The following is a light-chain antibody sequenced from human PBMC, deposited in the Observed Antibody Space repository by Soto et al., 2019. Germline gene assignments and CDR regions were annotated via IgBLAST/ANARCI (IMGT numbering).Light chain of an antibody. CDR2: AAS. J-gene: IGKJ3*01. CDR3: QQINSYPFT. V-gene: IGKV1-9*01. Sequence: DIQLTQSPSFLSASVGDRVTITCRASQGISSYLAWYQQKPGKAPKLLIYAASTLQSGVPPRFSGSGSGTEFTLTISSLQPKDFATYYCQQINSYPFTFGPGTKVDIK. CDR1: QGISSY.